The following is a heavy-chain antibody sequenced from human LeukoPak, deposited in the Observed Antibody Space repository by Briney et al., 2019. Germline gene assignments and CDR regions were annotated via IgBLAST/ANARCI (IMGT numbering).Heavy chain of an antibody. CDR3: ARGRYYDFWRGGHYDY. CDR2: INHSGST. Sequence: SETLSLTCAVYGGSFSGYYLSWIRQPPGKGLEWIGEINHSGSTNYNPSLKSRVTISVDTSKNQFSLKLSSVTAADTAVYYCARGRYYDFWRGGHYDYWGQGTLVTVSS. D-gene: IGHD3-3*01. J-gene: IGHJ4*02. CDR1: GGSFSGYY. V-gene: IGHV4-34*01.